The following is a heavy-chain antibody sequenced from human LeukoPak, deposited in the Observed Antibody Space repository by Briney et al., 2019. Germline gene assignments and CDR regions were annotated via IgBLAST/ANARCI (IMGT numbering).Heavy chain of an antibody. Sequence: GGSLRLSCAASGFTFSSYSMNWVRQAPGKGLEWVSSISSSSSYIYYADSVKGRFTISRDNAKNSLYLQMNSLRAEDTAVYYCAREYCSSTSCYTENFDYWGQGTLVTVSS. J-gene: IGHJ4*02. D-gene: IGHD2-2*02. CDR3: AREYCSSTSCYTENFDY. V-gene: IGHV3-21*01. CDR1: GFTFSSYS. CDR2: ISSSSSYI.